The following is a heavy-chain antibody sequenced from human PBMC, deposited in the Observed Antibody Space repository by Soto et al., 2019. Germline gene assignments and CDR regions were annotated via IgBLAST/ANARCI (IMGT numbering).Heavy chain of an antibody. V-gene: IGHV1-18*01. CDR1: GYTFTSYG. CDR3: ARVDVALPPGGLIYYYYGMDV. J-gene: IGHJ6*02. D-gene: IGHD3-16*01. Sequence: QVQLVQSGAEVKKPGASVKVSCKASGYTFTSYGISWVRQAPGQGLEWMGWISAYNGNTNYAQKLQGRVTMTTDTSTSTAYMELRSLRSDDTAVYYCARVDVALPPGGLIYYYYGMDVWGQGTTVTVSS. CDR2: ISAYNGNT.